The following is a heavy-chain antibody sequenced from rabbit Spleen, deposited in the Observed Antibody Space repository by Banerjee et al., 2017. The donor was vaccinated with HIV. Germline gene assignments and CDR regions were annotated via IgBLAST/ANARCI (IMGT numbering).Heavy chain of an antibody. CDR1: GFDFTSSYY. V-gene: IGHV1S47*01. Sequence: QEQLVESGGGLVQPEGSLTLTCKAAGFDFTSSYYMCWVRQAPGKGPEWIACIYGGDGSTYYASWVNGRFTISRITSLNTVTLQMTSLTAADTATYFCARDLTDVIGWNFGWWGPGTLVTVS. J-gene: IGHJ4*01. CDR3: ARDLTDVIGWNFGW. D-gene: IGHD1-1*01. CDR2: IYGGDGST.